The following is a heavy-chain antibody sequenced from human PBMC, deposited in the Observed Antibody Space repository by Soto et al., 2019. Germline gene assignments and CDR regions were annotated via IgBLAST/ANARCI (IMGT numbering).Heavy chain of an antibody. CDR1: GYPFTSYG. CDR2: ISAYNGNT. J-gene: IGHJ6*01. CDR3: ASGYVVVVAGNYYYYGMDV. V-gene: IGHV1-18*01. Sequence: VDSGKVCWKACGYPFTSYGISLVRQAPGQGLEWMGWISAYNGNTNYAQKLQGRVTMTTDTSTSTAYMELRSLRSDDTAVYYCASGYVVVVAGNYYYYGMDVWGQGTTVTVSS. D-gene: IGHD2-15*01.